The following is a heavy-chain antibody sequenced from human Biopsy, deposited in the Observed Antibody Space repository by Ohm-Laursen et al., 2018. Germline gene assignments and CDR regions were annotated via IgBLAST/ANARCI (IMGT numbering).Heavy chain of an antibody. V-gene: IGHV4-39*01. CDR1: GGSISSNYYY. D-gene: IGHD2-15*01. J-gene: IGHJ4*02. CDR3: ARHGSQGYCTGGSCVGY. Sequence: TLSLTCTVSGGSISSNYYYWGWIRQPPGKGLEWIGSIYYRGNTNYNPSLKSRVTISVDTSKNQFSLKLSSATAADTAVFYCARHGSQGYCTGGSCVGYWGQGALVTVSS. CDR2: IYYRGNT.